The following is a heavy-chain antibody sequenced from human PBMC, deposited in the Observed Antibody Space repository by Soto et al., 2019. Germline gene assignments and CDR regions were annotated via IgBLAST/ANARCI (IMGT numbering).Heavy chain of an antibody. J-gene: IGHJ5*02. D-gene: IGHD2-2*01. Sequence: GESLKISCKGCGYSFTSYWIGWVRQMPGKGLEWMGIIYPGDSDTRYSPSFQGQVTISADKSISTAYLQWSSLKASDTAMYYCASLGYCSSTSCPNWFDPWGQGTLVTVSS. V-gene: IGHV5-51*01. CDR1: GYSFTSYW. CDR2: IYPGDSDT. CDR3: ASLGYCSSTSCPNWFDP.